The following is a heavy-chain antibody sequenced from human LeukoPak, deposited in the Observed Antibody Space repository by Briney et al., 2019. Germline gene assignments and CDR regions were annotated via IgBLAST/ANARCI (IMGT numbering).Heavy chain of an antibody. Sequence: GGSLRLSCAASGFSFNTYWMSWVRQAPGKGLEWVSNIRTSTEGANYAIYADSVKGRVTFSRDDAKNTLYLHMHSLRDDDTAVYYCARDQRYAFDYWGQGILVTVSS. J-gene: IGHJ4*02. CDR2: IRTSTEGANYA. D-gene: IGHD3-9*01. V-gene: IGHV3-48*02. CDR3: ARDQRYAFDY. CDR1: GFSFNTYW.